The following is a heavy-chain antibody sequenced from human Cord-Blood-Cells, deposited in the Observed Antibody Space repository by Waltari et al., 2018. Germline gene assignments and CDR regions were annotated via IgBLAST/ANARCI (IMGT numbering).Heavy chain of an antibody. CDR2: INHSGST. Sequence: QVQLQQWGAGLLKPSETLSLTCAVYGGSFSGYYWSWIRQSPGKGLEWIGEINHSGSTNYNPSLKSRVTISVDTSKNQFSLKLSSVTAADTAVYYCASSSSSYYFDYWGQGTLVTVSS. CDR1: GGSFSGYY. CDR3: ASSSSSYYFDY. V-gene: IGHV4-34*01. D-gene: IGHD6-6*01. J-gene: IGHJ4*02.